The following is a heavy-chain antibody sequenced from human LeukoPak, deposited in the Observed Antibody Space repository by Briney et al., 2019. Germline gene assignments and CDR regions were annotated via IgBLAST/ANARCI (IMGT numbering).Heavy chain of an antibody. V-gene: IGHV3-23*01. CDR3: AKGAYDYIEIGYFDS. CDR2: IRGSGGGT. D-gene: IGHD5-12*01. CDR1: GFTFSNYG. J-gene: IGHJ4*02. Sequence: GESLRLSCAASGFTFSNYGMSWVRQAPGKGLEWVSVIRGSGGGTDYADSVKGRFTISRDNTKNTVFLQMNSLRAEDTAIYYCAKGAYDYIEIGYFDSWGQGTLVTVSS.